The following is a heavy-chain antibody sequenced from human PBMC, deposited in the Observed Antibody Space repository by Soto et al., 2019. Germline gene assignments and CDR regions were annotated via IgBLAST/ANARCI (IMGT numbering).Heavy chain of an antibody. D-gene: IGHD3-10*01. CDR2: ISCNNGDA. Sequence: QVPLVQTGAEVKEPGASVKVSCKASGYTFTNYGISWVRQAPGQGLAWKGWISCNNGDANYVQSHRGKVTMTTDTPTSSVHMELRSLRADDTAVYYCARDGDGSGRHYEYWGQGTLVTVSS. J-gene: IGHJ4*02. CDR1: GYTFTNYG. V-gene: IGHV1-18*01. CDR3: ARDGDGSGRHYEY.